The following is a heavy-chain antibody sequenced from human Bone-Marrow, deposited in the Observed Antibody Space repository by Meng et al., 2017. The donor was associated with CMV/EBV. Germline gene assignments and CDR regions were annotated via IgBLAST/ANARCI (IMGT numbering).Heavy chain of an antibody. CDR1: DYTYPSYS. CDR2: IHPASGDR. J-gene: IGHJ5*02. D-gene: IGHD1-26*01. Sequence: VHLSSRASDYTYPSYSSHLVRQPPGQGLELRGLIHPASGDRHHAQKSHRRVNMSWVTSLSMVYMELVRLGSDDTAVYCCSRPWGLNWFDPWGQGTLVTVSS. V-gene: IGHV1-2*02. CDR3: SRPWGLNWFDP.